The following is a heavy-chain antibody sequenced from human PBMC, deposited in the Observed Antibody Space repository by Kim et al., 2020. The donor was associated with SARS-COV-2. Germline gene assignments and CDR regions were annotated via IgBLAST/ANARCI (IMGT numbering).Heavy chain of an antibody. Sequence: SETLSLTCTVSGGSISSYYWSWIRQPPGKGLEWIGYIYYSGSTNYNPSLKSRVTISVDTSKNQFSLKLSSVTAADTAVYYCARGDIVVVPAAPYYYYYG. D-gene: IGHD2-2*01. CDR3: ARGDIVVVPAAPYYYYYG. V-gene: IGHV4-59*01. J-gene: IGHJ6*01. CDR2: IYYSGST. CDR1: GGSISSYY.